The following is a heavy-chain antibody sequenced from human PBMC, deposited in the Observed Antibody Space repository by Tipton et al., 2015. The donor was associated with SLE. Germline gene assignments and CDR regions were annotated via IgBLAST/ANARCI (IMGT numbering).Heavy chain of an antibody. D-gene: IGHD6-19*01. CDR3: ARVVAVAGIHYYSVDI. CDR1: GGSFSGYY. CDR2: INHSGST. J-gene: IGHJ6*02. Sequence: TLSLTCAVYGGSFSGYYWSWIRQPPGKGLEWIGKINHSGSTNYNPSLKSRVTMSVDTSKSQFSLKLNSLTAADTAVYYCARVVAVAGIHYYSVDIWGQGTTVTVSS. V-gene: IGHV4-34*01.